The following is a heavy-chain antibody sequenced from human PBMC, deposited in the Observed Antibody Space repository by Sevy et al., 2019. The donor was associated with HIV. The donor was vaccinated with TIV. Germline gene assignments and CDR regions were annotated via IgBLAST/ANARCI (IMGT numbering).Heavy chain of an antibody. CDR3: ARDNSALRFLEWGGYGMDV. V-gene: IGHV4-59*13. CDR2: IYYSGST. J-gene: IGHJ6*02. D-gene: IGHD3-3*01. CDR1: GGSISSYY. Sequence: SETLSLTCTVSGGSISSYYWSWIRQPPGKGLEWIGYIYYSGSTNYNPSLKSRVTISVDTSKNQFSLKLSSVTAADMAVYYCARDNSALRFLEWGGYGMDVWGQGTTVTVSS.